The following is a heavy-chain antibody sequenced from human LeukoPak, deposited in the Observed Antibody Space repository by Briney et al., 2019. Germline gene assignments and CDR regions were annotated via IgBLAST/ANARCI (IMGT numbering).Heavy chain of an antibody. Sequence: PGGSLRLSCAASGFTFSSYSMNWVRQAPGKGLEWVSSISSSSSYIYYADSVKGRFTISRDNAKNSLYLQMNSLRAEDTAVYYCANLRGSPYGSGGRGRDYWGQGTLVTVSS. J-gene: IGHJ4*02. D-gene: IGHD3-10*01. CDR3: ANLRGSPYGSGGRGRDY. CDR2: ISSSSSYI. CDR1: GFTFSSYS. V-gene: IGHV3-21*04.